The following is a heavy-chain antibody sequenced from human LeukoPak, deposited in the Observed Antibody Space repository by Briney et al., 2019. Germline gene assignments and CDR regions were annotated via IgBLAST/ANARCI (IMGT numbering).Heavy chain of an antibody. Sequence: ASVKVSCKASGYTFTSYAMHWVRQAPGQRLEWMGWINAGNGNTKYSQKFQGRVTITRDTSASTAYMELSSLRSEDTAVYYCARDTLAPYGDYVVGMDVWGQGTTVTVSS. CDR1: GYTFTSYA. CDR2: INAGNGNT. J-gene: IGHJ6*02. CDR3: ARDTLAPYGDYVVGMDV. V-gene: IGHV1-3*01. D-gene: IGHD4-17*01.